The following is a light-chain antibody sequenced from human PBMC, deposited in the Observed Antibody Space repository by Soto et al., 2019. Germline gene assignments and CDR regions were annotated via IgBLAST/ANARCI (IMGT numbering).Light chain of an antibody. J-gene: IGLJ1*01. Sequence: QSVLTQPPSVSGAPGQRVPITCTGSSSNIGAGYAVHWYQQLPGTAPKLLIYSNTIRPSGVPDRFSGSKSGTSASLAITGLQAEDEADYYCQSFDSSLIAYVFGTGTKVTVL. CDR1: SSNIGAGYA. V-gene: IGLV1-40*01. CDR2: SNT. CDR3: QSFDSSLIAYV.